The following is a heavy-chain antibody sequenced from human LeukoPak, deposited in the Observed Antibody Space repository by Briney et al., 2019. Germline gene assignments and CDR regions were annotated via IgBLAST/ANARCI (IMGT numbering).Heavy chain of an antibody. J-gene: IGHJ6*02. CDR1: GYTFTSYG. CDR3: ARDRRSTSRTLDYYYGMDV. D-gene: IGHD2-2*01. CDR2: IGAYNGNT. Sequence: ASVKVFCKASGYTFTSYGISWVRQAPGQGLEWMGWIGAYNGNTNYAQKLQGRVTMTTDTSTSTAYMELRSLRSDDTAVYYCARDRRSTSRTLDYYYGMDVWGQGTTVTVSS. V-gene: IGHV1-18*01.